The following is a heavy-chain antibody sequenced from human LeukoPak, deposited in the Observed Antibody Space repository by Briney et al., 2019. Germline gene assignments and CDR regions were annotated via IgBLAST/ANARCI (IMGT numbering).Heavy chain of an antibody. CDR1: GGSISSGGYY. Sequence: TLSLTCTVSGGSISSGGYYWSWIRQPPGKGLEWIGYIYHSGSTYYNPSLKSRVTISVDTSKTQFSLKLSSVTAADTAVYYCAREGQWLGPGGYWGQGTLVTVSS. CDR3: AREGQWLGPGGY. V-gene: IGHV4-30-2*01. CDR2: IYHSGST. D-gene: IGHD6-19*01. J-gene: IGHJ4*02.